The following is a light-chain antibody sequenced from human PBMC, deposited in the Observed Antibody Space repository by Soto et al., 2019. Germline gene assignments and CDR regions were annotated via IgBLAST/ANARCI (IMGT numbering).Light chain of an antibody. Sequence: EIVLTQSPGTLSLSPGERATLSCRASQSVSSSYLAWYQQKPGQAPRLLIYGASSRATGIPDRFSGSGSGTDCTLVISRLEPEDFAVYYCQQYGSSPPWTFGQGTKVEIK. V-gene: IGKV3-20*01. CDR2: GAS. CDR3: QQYGSSPPWT. CDR1: QSVSSSY. J-gene: IGKJ1*01.